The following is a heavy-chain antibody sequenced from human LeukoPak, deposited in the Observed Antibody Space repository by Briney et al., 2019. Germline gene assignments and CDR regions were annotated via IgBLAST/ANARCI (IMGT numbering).Heavy chain of an antibody. CDR1: GGSISSSSYY. J-gene: IGHJ5*02. CDR2: IYYSGST. CDR3: ARFPYSSSWDYRFDP. Sequence: PSETLSLTCTVSGGSISSSSYYWGWIRQPPGKGLEWIGSIYYSGSTYYNPSLKSRVIISVDTSKNQFSLKPSSVTAADTAVYYCARFPYSSSWDYRFDPWGQGTLVTVSS. V-gene: IGHV4-39*01. D-gene: IGHD6-13*01.